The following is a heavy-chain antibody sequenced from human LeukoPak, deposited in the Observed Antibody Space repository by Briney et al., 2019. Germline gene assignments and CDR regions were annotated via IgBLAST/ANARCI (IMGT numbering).Heavy chain of an antibody. V-gene: IGHV4-59*12. CDR1: GGSIGSYY. Sequence: PSETLSLTRTVSGGSIGSYYWSWIRQPPGKGLEWIGYIYYSGSTNYSPSLKSRVTISVDTSKNQFSLKLSSVTAADTAVYHCARDGDYYDSSGYLLDPWGQGTLVTVSS. CDR2: IYYSGST. J-gene: IGHJ5*02. D-gene: IGHD3-22*01. CDR3: ARDGDYYDSSGYLLDP.